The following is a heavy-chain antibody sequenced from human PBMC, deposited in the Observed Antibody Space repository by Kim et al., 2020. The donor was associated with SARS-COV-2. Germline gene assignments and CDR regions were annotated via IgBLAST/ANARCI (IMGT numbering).Heavy chain of an antibody. J-gene: IGHJ3*02. CDR3: AKRTSFTFDI. Sequence: GGSLRLSCAASGFTFSSYAITWVRQAPGKGLEWVSAISPSGYTTFYADSVKGRFTISRSNSKNTLYLQMNSLRAEDTAVYYCAKRTSFTFDIWGQGTMVT. D-gene: IGHD3-16*01. V-gene: IGHV3-23*01. CDR1: GFTFSSYA. CDR2: ISPSGYTT.